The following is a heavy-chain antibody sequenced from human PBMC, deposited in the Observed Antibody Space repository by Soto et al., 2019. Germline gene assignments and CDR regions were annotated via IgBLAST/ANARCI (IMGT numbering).Heavy chain of an antibody. CDR1: GDSIGRGGYY. Sequence: QVQLQESGPRLVKPSQTLSLTCTVSGDSIGRGGYYWTWIRQHPGKGLEWIAYIYTTGSTYYNPSLKSEVGISGDTAKNQFSLKLSSVTAADTAVYYRAGGIPVSGSFDYWGQGTLVTVSS. V-gene: IGHV4-31*01. D-gene: IGHD6-19*01. CDR3: AGGIPVSGSFDY. J-gene: IGHJ4*02. CDR2: IYTTGST.